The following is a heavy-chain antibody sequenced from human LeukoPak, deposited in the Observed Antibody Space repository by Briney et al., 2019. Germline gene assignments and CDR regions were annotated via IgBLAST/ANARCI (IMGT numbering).Heavy chain of an antibody. CDR1: GYSVTSYG. V-gene: IGHV1-18*01. CDR2: ISAYNGNT. D-gene: IGHD1-26*01. J-gene: IGHJ3*02. Sequence: ASVKVSCKASGYSVTSYGISWVRQAPGQGLEWMGWISAYNGNTNYAQKLQGRVTMTTDTSTGTAYMELRSLRSDDTAVYYCARDYSGSYQQAFDIWGQGTMVTVSS. CDR3: ARDYSGSYQQAFDI.